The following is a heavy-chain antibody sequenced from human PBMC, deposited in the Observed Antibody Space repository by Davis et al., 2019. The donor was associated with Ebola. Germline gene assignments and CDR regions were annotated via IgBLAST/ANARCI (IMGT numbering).Heavy chain of an antibody. J-gene: IGHJ4*02. CDR1: GFTFSSNW. Sequence: GGSLRLSCAVSGFTFSSNWMSRVRQAPGKGLEWVVNIKQDGSEKYYVDSVKGRFTISRDNAKNSLYLQMNSLRAEDTALYYCARQSSSWNYWGQGTLVTVSS. D-gene: IGHD6-13*01. V-gene: IGHV3-7*01. CDR3: ARQSSSWNY. CDR2: IKQDGSEK.